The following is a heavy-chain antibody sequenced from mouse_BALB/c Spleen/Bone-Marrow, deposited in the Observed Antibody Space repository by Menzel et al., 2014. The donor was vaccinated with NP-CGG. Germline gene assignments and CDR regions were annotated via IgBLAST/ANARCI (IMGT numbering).Heavy chain of an antibody. V-gene: IGHV5-17*02. CDR3: ARSGSSSGYFDY. CDR2: ISSGSSTI. Sequence: EVQLVESGGGLVQPGGSRKLSCAASGFTFSSFGMHWVRQAPEKGQEWVAYISSGSSTIYYADTVMGRFTISRDNPKNTLFLQMTSLRSEDTAMYYCARSGSSSGYFDYWGQGTTLTVSS. D-gene: IGHD1-1*01. CDR1: GFTFSSFG. J-gene: IGHJ2*01.